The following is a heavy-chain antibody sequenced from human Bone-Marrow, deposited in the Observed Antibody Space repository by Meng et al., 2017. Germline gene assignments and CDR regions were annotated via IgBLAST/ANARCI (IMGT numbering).Heavy chain of an antibody. D-gene: IGHD3-3*01. Sequence: QVQLQESCPGLVKPSQTLSLTCTVSGGSISSGDYYWSWIRQPPGKGLEWIGYIYYTGTTYYNPSLKSRLTISVDTSKNQFSLNLTSVTAADTAVYYCARDTDFWSASNWFDPWGPGTLVTVSS. V-gene: IGHV4-30-4*08. J-gene: IGHJ5*02. CDR1: GGSISSGDYY. CDR2: IYYTGTT. CDR3: ARDTDFWSASNWFDP.